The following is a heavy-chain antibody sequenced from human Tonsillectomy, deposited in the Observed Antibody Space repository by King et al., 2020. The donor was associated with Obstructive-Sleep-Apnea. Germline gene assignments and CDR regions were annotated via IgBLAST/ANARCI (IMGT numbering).Heavy chain of an antibody. D-gene: IGHD3-22*01. J-gene: IGHJ4*02. CDR3: ARSYYYDSSGPRGGYYFDY. V-gene: IGHV4-31*03. CDR1: GGSISSGAYY. CDR2: IYYSGST. Sequence: VQLQESGPGLVKPSQTLSLTCTVSGGSISSGAYYWSWIRQHPGKGLGWIGYIYYSGSTYYKSSLKSRVTISVDTSKNQFSLKLSSVTAADTAVYYCARSYYYDSSGPRGGYYFDYWGQGTLVTVSS.